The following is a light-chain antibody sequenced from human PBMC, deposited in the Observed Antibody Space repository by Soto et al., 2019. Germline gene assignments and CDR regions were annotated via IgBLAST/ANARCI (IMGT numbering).Light chain of an antibody. CDR1: SSNIGAGYD. Sequence: QSVLTQPPSVSGAPGQRVTISCTGSSSNIGAGYDVHWYQQLPGTAPKLLIYGNSNRPSGVAVRFSGSKSGTSASLAITGLQAEAEADYYCQSYDSSRSGWVFGGGTKLTVL. CDR2: GNS. CDR3: QSYDSSRSGWV. V-gene: IGLV1-40*01. J-gene: IGLJ3*02.